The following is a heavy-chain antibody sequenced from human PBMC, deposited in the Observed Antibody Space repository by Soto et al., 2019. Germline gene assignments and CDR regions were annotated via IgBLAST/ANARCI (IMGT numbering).Heavy chain of an antibody. CDR3: ARGGKQQSY. J-gene: IGHJ4*02. D-gene: IGHD6-13*01. Sequence: SGTLALTCAVYGGSFSGYYWSWIRQPPGKGLEWIGEINHSGSTNYNPSLKSRVTISVDTSKNQFSLRLSSVTAADTAVYYCARGGKQQSYWGQGTLVTVYS. CDR2: INHSGST. CDR1: GGSFSGYY. V-gene: IGHV4-34*01.